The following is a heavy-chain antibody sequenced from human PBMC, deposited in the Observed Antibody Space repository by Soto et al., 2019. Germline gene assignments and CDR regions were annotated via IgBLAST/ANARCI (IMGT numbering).Heavy chain of an antibody. CDR3: AKWDGSLGWFDP. Sequence: GASWKVSCKSSGYTFTSYGINWVRQAPGRGLEWVGCISAYNGNSNYAQELQGRVTMTTDTSTSTAYMELRSLRSDDTAMYYCAKWDGSLGWFDPWGQGTLVTVSS. J-gene: IGHJ5*02. CDR1: GYTFTSYG. CDR2: ISAYNGNS. V-gene: IGHV1-18*01. D-gene: IGHD1-26*01.